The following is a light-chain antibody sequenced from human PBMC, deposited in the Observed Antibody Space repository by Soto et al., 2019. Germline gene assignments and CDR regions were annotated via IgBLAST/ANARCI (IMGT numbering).Light chain of an antibody. CDR2: GAS. J-gene: IGKJ1*01. CDR1: ESISSI. CDR3: QQYNKWRT. Sequence: EIVMTQSPATLSASPGERATLSCRASESISSILAWYQQKPGQAPRLLIDGASTRGTGTPARIGGSGSGKEFTITISSLQSEDFAVYYCQQYNKWRTFGQGTKVDIK. V-gene: IGKV3-15*01.